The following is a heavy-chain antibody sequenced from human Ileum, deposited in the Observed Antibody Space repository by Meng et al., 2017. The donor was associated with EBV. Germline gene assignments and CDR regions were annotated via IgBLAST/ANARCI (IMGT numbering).Heavy chain of an antibody. CDR3: ARVGQWLPIDY. CDR1: GCSISSSNW. J-gene: IGHJ4*02. D-gene: IGHD6-19*01. Sequence: VQLPWAGPGQVEPSVTLSLTGAGDGCSISSSNWWSWVRQPPGKGLEWIGEIYRNGSTNYNPSLKSRVTMSVDKSKNQFSLNLSSVTAADTAVYYCARVGQWLPIDYWGQGTLVTVSS. CDR2: IYRNGST. V-gene: IGHV4-4*02.